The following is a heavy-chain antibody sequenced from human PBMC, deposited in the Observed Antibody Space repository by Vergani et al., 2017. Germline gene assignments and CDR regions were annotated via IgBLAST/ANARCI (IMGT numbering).Heavy chain of an antibody. V-gene: IGHV3-23*04. J-gene: IGHJ4*02. Sequence: VQLVESGGGVVQPGRSLRLSCAASGFTFSSYGMHWVRQAPGKGLEWVSAISGSGGSTYYADSVKGRFTISIDNSKNTLYLQMNSLRAEDTAVYYCARGSFGPYGGNVYGFDYWGQGTLVTVSS. CDR3: ARGSFGPYGGNVYGFDY. D-gene: IGHD4-23*01. CDR2: ISGSGGST. CDR1: GFTFSSYG.